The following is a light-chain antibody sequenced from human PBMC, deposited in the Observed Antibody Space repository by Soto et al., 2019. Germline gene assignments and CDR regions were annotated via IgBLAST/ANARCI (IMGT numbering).Light chain of an antibody. CDR1: QSVSSY. CDR3: QQFNNYPLT. Sequence: EIVLTQSPATLSLSPGERATLSCRASQSVSSYLAWYQQKPGQAPRLLIYDASKRATGIPARFSGSGSGTDFTLTISSLEPEDFATYYCQQFNNYPLTFGQGTRLEIK. J-gene: IGKJ5*01. CDR2: DAS. V-gene: IGKV3-11*01.